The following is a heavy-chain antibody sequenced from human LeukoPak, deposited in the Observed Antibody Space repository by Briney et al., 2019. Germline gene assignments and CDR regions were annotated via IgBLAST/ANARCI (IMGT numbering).Heavy chain of an antibody. V-gene: IGHV3-23*01. Sequence: GGSLRLSCAASGFTFSSYAMSWVRQAPGKGLEWVSAISGSGGSTYYADSVKGRFTISRDNSKNTLYLQMNSLRAEDTAVYYCAKQEGSGWYFDAFDIWAKGQWSPSLQ. CDR1: GFTFSSYA. D-gene: IGHD6-19*01. CDR2: ISGSGGST. CDR3: AKQEGSGWYFDAFDI. J-gene: IGHJ3*02.